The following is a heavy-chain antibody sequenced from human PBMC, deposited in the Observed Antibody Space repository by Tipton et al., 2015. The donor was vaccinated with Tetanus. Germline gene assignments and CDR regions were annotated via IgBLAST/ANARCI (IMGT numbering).Heavy chain of an antibody. CDR2: VNHSGTN. Sequence: LRLSCAVSGGTFNDCYCGWVRQPPGKGLEWFGEVNHSGTNYYNPYLKSRVAISIDTSKNQFSLNLSSVTAADTAVYYCARANNDFPKKGPFDYWGPGARVTVSS. J-gene: IGHJ4*02. CDR3: ARANNDFPKKGPFDY. D-gene: IGHD3-3*01. V-gene: IGHV4-34*01. CDR1: GGTFNDCY.